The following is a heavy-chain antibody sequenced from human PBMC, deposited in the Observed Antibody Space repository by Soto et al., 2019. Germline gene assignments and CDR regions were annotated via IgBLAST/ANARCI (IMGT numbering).Heavy chain of an antibody. V-gene: IGHV1-69*13. Sequence: SVKVSCKASGGTFSSYAISWVRQAPGQGLEWMGGIIPIFGTANYAQKFQGRVTITADESTSTAYMELSSLRSEDTAVYYCARDLGYYYGSGSYYNRDFDYWG. D-gene: IGHD3-10*01. J-gene: IGHJ4*01. CDR1: GGTFSSYA. CDR3: ARDLGYYYGSGSYYNRDFDY. CDR2: IIPIFGTA.